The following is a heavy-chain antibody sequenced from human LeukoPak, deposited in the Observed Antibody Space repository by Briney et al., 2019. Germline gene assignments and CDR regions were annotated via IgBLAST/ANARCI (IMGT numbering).Heavy chain of an antibody. V-gene: IGHV4-4*07. J-gene: IGHJ4*02. CDR1: GGSISSYY. D-gene: IGHD2-2*01. CDR3: ARDHCSSTSCYYFDY. Sequence: PSETLSLTCTVSGGSISSYYWSWIRQPAGKGLEWIGRIYTSGSTNYNPSLKSRVTMSVDTSKNQFSLKLSSVTAADTAVYYCARDHCSSTSCYYFDYWGQGTLVTVSS. CDR2: IYTSGST.